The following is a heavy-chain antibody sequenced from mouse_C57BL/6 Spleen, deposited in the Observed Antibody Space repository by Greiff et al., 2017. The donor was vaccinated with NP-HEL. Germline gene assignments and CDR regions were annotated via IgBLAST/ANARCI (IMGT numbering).Heavy chain of an antibody. V-gene: IGHV1-52*01. D-gene: IGHD1-1*01. CDR1: GYTFTSYW. CDR3: ARRCYGSSPYWYFDV. J-gene: IGHJ1*03. Sequence: QVQLQQPGAELVRPGSSVKLSCKASGYTFTSYWMHWVKQRPIQGLEWIGNIDPSDSETHYNQKFKDKATLTVDKSSSTAYMQLSSLTSEDSAVYYCARRCYGSSPYWYFDVWGTGTTVTVSS. CDR2: IDPSDSET.